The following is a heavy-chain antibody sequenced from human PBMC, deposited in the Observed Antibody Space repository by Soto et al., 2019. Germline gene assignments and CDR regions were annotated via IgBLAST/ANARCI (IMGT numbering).Heavy chain of an antibody. D-gene: IGHD1-26*01. CDR3: VKKIAGTTTSGAYWFFDL. J-gene: IGHJ2*01. CDR2: VSGGGDAT. CDR1: GFTFSSFA. Sequence: EMQLLESGGGLAQPGVSLRLSCAASGFTFSSFAMNWVRQAPGKGLEWVSGVSGGGDATFYADSVRGRFTISRVQSKNTVYLQMNSLRAEDTAVYHCVKKIAGTTTSGAYWFFDLWGRGTLVTVSS. V-gene: IGHV3-23*01.